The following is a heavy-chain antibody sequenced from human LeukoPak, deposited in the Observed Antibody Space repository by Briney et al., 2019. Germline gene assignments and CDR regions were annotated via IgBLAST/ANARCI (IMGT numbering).Heavy chain of an antibody. J-gene: IGHJ6*02. V-gene: IGHV4-59*01. CDR2: ISDSGSS. CDR1: GDSISDSY. Sequence: SETLSLTYIVSGDSISDSYWTWIRLPPGRGLEWNGFISDSGSSKYNFSLKSRVTISVDTSKNQFSLILSSVTAADTAVYYCARVPAAAAFRGYYIMDVWGQGTTVTVSS. D-gene: IGHD6-13*01. CDR3: ARVPAAAAFRGYYIMDV.